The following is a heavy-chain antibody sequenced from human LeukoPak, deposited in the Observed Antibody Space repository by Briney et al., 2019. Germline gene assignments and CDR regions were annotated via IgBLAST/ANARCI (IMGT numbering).Heavy chain of an antibody. V-gene: IGHV4-31*03. CDR2: IYHSGST. D-gene: IGHD3-10*01. CDR1: GGSISSGGYY. Sequence: PSETLSLTCTVSGGSISSGGYYWSWIRQHPGKGLEWIGYIYHSGSTYYNPSLKSRVTISVDTSKNQFSLKLSSVTAADTAVYYCARDRRGHYYGSGRIDAFDIWGQGTMVTVSS. J-gene: IGHJ3*02. CDR3: ARDRRGHYYGSGRIDAFDI.